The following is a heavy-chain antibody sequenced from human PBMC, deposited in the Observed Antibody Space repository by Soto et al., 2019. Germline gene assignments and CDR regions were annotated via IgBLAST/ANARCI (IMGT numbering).Heavy chain of an antibody. V-gene: IGHV1-18*01. CDR3: ARLTGSSSVFGGEFDY. CDR2: ISAYNGNT. Sequence: ASVQVTCKASGYTFTSYGISWVRQAPGQGLEWMGWISAYNGNTNYAQKLQGRVTMTTDTSTSTAYMELRSLRSDDTAVYYCARLTGSSSVFGGEFDYWGQGTLVTVSS. CDR1: GYTFTSYG. J-gene: IGHJ4*02. D-gene: IGHD6-6*01.